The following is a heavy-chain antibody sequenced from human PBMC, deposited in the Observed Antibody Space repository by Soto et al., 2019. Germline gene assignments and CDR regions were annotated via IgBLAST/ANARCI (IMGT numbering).Heavy chain of an antibody. CDR1: GYTLTKYY. CDR3: AGGKGYGRSHHFDF. J-gene: IGHJ4*02. D-gene: IGHD5-12*01. Sequence: GASVKVSCKASGYTLTKYYIHWVRQAPGQGLEWIGIINPSAGTTRYAQKFLGRITMTADTSTSTVSIDLSSLRSDDTAIYFCAGGKGYGRSHHFDFWGLGTLVTVSS. V-gene: IGHV1-46*01. CDR2: INPSAGTT.